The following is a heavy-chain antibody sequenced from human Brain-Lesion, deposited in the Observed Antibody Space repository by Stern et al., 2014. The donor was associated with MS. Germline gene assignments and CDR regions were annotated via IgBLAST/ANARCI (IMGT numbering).Heavy chain of an antibody. CDR1: GFTFGNYW. CDR3: ARVYNTIYGIVTQRGSGMDV. D-gene: IGHD3-3*01. CDR2: IKEDGTEK. Sequence: EVQLVESGGGLVQPGGSLTMSCTAAGFTFGNYWMTWVRQAPGKGLEWVANIKEDGTEKNYVDSVKGRFTISRDNARNALYLQMNSLRVEDTAXXXXARVYNTIYGIVTQRGSGMDVWGQGTTVIVSS. J-gene: IGHJ6*02. V-gene: IGHV3-7*01.